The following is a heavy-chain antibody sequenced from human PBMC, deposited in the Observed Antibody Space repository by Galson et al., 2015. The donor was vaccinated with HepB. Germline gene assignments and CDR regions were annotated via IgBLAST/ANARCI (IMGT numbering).Heavy chain of an antibody. Sequence: ETLSLTCAVSGGSISSSNWWSWVRQPPGKGLEWIGEIYHSGSTNYNPSLKSRVTISVDKSKNQFSLKLSSVTAADTAVYYCARDYYGSGSYYQFDYWGQGTLVTVSS. V-gene: IGHV4-4*02. J-gene: IGHJ4*02. CDR2: IYHSGST. CDR3: ARDYYGSGSYYQFDY. D-gene: IGHD3-10*01. CDR1: GGSISSSNW.